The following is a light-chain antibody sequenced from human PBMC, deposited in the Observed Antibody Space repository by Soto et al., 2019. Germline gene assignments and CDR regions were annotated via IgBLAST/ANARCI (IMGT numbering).Light chain of an antibody. CDR2: EVS. CDR3: SSYTSSSTWV. CDR1: NSDVGGYNY. J-gene: IGLJ3*02. Sequence: QSALTQPASVSGSPGQSITISCTGTNSDVGGYNYVSWYQQYPGKAPKLMIYEVSNRPSGVSNRFSASKSGNTASLSISGLQAEDEADYYCSSYTSSSTWVFGGGTKLTVL. V-gene: IGLV2-14*01.